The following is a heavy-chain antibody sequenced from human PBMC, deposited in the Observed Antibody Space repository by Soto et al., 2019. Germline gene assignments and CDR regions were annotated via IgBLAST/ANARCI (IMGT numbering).Heavy chain of an antibody. V-gene: IGHV1-3*01. D-gene: IGHD6-13*01. J-gene: IGHJ5*02. CDR2: INAGNGNT. CDR3: ARVSVAAAGNWFDP. CDR1: GYTFTSYA. Sequence: QVQLVQSGAEVKKPGASVKVSCKASGYTFTSYAMHWVRQAPGQRLEWMGWINAGNGNTKYSQKCQGRVTITRETSATTAYMGLSSLRSEDTAVYYCARVSVAAAGNWFDPWGQGTLVTVSS.